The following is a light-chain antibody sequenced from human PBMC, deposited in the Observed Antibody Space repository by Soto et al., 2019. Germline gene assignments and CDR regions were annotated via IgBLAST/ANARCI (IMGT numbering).Light chain of an antibody. CDR2: GAS. V-gene: IGKV3-20*01. CDR1: QSVSSSY. J-gene: IGKJ2*01. Sequence: EIVLTQSPGTLSLSPGERATLSCRASQSVSSSYLAWYQQKPGQAPGLLIYGASSRATGIPDRFSGSGSGTDFTLTISTLEPEDFAVYYCQQYGSSPTFGQGTKLEIK. CDR3: QQYGSSPT.